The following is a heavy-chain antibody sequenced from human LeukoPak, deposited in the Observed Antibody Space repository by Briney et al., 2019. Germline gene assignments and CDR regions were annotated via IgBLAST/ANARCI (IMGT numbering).Heavy chain of an antibody. CDR1: GFTFSSYG. J-gene: IGHJ4*02. CDR2: ICYDGSNK. CDR3: ARDLYGDYPH. D-gene: IGHD4-17*01. Sequence: GRSLRLSCAASGFTFSSYGMHWVRQAPGKGLEWVAVICYDGSNKYYADSVKGRFTISRDNSKNTLYLQMNSLRAEDTAVYYCARDLYGDYPHWGQGTLVTASS. V-gene: IGHV3-33*01.